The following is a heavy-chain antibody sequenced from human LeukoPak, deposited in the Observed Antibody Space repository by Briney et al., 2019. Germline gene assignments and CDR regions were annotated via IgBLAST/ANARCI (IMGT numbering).Heavy chain of an antibody. D-gene: IGHD3-16*01. V-gene: IGHV4-39*07. CDR1: GDSISSGSYY. CDR2: IYYSGRT. J-gene: IGHJ4*02. CDR3: ARGYYGGAVDS. Sequence: SETLSLTCTVSGDSISSGSYYWGWIRQPPGKGLEWIGSIYYSGRTSHNPSLKSRVTMSVDTSKSQFSLKLKSVTAADTAVYYCARGYYGGAVDSWGQGILVIVSS.